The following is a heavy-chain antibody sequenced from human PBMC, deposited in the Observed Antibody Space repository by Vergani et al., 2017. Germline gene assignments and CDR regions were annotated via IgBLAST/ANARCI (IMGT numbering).Heavy chain of an antibody. D-gene: IGHD7-27*01. V-gene: IGHV3-23*01. Sequence: EVHLLESGGGLVQSGGSLRLSCAASGFTFSNSAVSWVRQAPGRGLAWVSSISGPGLSTYYADSVKGRFSISRDNSKNSVFLQMHSLSAEDTAIYYCVKEKIDWGSYFFDSWGHGILVTVSS. J-gene: IGHJ4*01. CDR2: ISGPGLST. CDR3: VKEKIDWGSYFFDS. CDR1: GFTFSNSA.